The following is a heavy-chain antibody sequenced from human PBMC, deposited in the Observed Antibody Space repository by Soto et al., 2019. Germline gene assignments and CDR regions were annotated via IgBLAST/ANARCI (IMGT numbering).Heavy chain of an antibody. Sequence: QVQLVESGGGVVQPGRSLRLSCAASGFTFSSYGMHWVRQAPGKGLVWVAVMSYDGSNKYYADSVKGRFTITRDNSKNTLYLQMNSLRAEDTAVYDCAILGVLRYFDWSVDHDAFDIWGQGTMVTVSS. CDR1: GFTFSSYG. CDR3: AILGVLRYFDWSVDHDAFDI. J-gene: IGHJ3*02. V-gene: IGHV3-30*03. CDR2: MSYDGSNK. D-gene: IGHD3-9*01.